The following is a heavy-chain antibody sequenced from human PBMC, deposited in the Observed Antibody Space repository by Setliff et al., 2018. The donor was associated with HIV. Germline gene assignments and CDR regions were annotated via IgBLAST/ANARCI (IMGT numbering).Heavy chain of an antibody. J-gene: IGHJ3*02. CDR1: GFTFGDFG. CDR2: IRSKAYGETT. V-gene: IGHV3-49*04. D-gene: IGHD3-22*01. CDR3: TRGLGGFDSTGYYPSGLDI. Sequence: LRLSCTASGFTFGDFGMTWVRQAPGKGLEWVSFIRSKAYGETTEYAASVKGRFTISRDDSKSIAYLQMNSLKTEDTAVYYCTRGLGGFDSTGYYPSGLDIWGQGTMVTVSS.